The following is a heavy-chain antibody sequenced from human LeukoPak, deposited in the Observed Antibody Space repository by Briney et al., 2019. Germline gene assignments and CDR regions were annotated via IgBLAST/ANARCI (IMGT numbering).Heavy chain of an antibody. Sequence: GGSLRLSCAASGFMFSDYYMSWIRQAPGKGLEWVAYISSSSSTIYYADSVKGRFTISRDNSKNTLYLQMNSLRAEDTAVYYCAKGGAYGSGSYYLDYWGQGTLVTVSS. CDR2: ISSSSSTI. CDR3: AKGGAYGSGSYYLDY. J-gene: IGHJ4*02. CDR1: GFMFSDYY. D-gene: IGHD3-10*01. V-gene: IGHV3-11*04.